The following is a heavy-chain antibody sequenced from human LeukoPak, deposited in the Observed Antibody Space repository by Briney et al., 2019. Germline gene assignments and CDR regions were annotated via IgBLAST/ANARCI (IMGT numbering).Heavy chain of an antibody. CDR2: IGTRGRPL. Sequence: PGGSLRLSCVVSGFTFRDHYMAWIRQAPGQGLEWIAYIGTRGRPLYFADSVKGRIGASRDDGVNSLFLQMEGLTVEDTAIYYCARRALGPIGAFDHWGQGAPVTVSS. V-gene: IGHV3-11*01. J-gene: IGHJ4*02. D-gene: IGHD3-10*01. CDR1: GFTFRDHY. CDR3: ARRALGPIGAFDH.